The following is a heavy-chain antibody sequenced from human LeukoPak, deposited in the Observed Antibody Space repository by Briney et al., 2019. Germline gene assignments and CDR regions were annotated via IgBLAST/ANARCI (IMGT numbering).Heavy chain of an antibody. J-gene: IGHJ4*02. CDR1: GFTFCTYE. D-gene: IGHD3-22*01. V-gene: IGHV3-48*03. CDR3: ARDNYYTSGTDY. CDR2: ISSSGSTI. Sequence: GGSLRLSCAASGFTFCTYEMNWVRQAPGKGLEWGSYISSSGSTIYYADSVKGRFTISRDNAKNSLYLQMNSLRAEDTAVYYCARDNYYTSGTDYWGQGTLVTVSS.